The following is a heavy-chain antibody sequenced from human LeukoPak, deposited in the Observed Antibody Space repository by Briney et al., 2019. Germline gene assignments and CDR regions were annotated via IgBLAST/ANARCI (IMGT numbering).Heavy chain of an antibody. CDR1: GDTFSSYA. V-gene: IGHV1-69*05. CDR3: ARDTDGSGSLLDY. D-gene: IGHD3-10*01. CDR2: IIPIFGTA. J-gene: IGHJ4*02. Sequence: ASVQVSCKAPGDTFSSYAISWVRQAPGQRLEWMGRIIPIFGTANYAQKFQGRVTITTDESTSTAYMELSSLRSEDTAVYYCARDTDGSGSLLDYWGQGTLVTVSS.